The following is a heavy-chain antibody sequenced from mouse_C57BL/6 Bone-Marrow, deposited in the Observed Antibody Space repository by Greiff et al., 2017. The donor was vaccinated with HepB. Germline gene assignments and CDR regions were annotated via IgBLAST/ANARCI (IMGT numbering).Heavy chain of an antibody. CDR1: GYTFTSYW. D-gene: IGHD2-5*01. CDR3: ARSYSNYPFAY. J-gene: IGHJ3*01. Sequence: QVQLQQPGAELVMPGASVKLSCKASGYTFTSYWMHWVKQRPGQGLEWIGEIDPSDSYTNYNQKFKGKSTLTVDKSSSTAYMQLSSLTSEDSAVYYCARSYSNYPFAYWGQGTLVTGSA. CDR2: IDPSDSYT. V-gene: IGHV1-69*01.